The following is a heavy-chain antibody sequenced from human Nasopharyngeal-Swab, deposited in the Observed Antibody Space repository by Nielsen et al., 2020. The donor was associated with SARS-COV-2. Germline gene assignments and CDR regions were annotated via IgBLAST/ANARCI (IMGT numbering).Heavy chain of an antibody. D-gene: IGHD1-26*01. CDR3: ASLASGCYCPYY. CDR2: IIGSGGGST. Sequence: LSLTCAASGFSFSSYAMSWVRQAPGKGLEWVSGIIGSGGGSTYYADSVKGRFTISRDNSKNTLYLQMNSLRAEDTAVYYCASLASGCYCPYYWGQGTLVTVSS. V-gene: IGHV3-23*01. CDR1: GFSFSSYA. J-gene: IGHJ4*02.